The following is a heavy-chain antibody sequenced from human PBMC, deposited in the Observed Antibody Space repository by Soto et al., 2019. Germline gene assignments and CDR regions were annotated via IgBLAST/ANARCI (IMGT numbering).Heavy chain of an antibody. CDR2: IIPILGIA. CDR1: GGTFSSYT. D-gene: IGHD3-3*01. CDR3: ARAGYDFWSGYPPDY. Sequence: QVPLVQSGAEVKKPGSSVKVSCKASGGTFSSYTISWVRQAPGQGLEWMGRIIPILGIANYAQKFQGRVTITADKSTSTAYMELSSLRSEDTAVYYCARAGYDFWSGYPPDYWGQGTLVTVSS. J-gene: IGHJ4*02. V-gene: IGHV1-69*02.